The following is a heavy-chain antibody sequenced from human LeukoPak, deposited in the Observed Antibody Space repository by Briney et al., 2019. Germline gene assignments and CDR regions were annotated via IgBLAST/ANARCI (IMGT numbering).Heavy chain of an antibody. CDR1: GCSINSGGYY. CDR2: ICYSGST. CDR3: ARDLDSSGRYFDY. Sequence: SQTLSLTCTVSGCSINSGGYYWSWIRQHPGKGLEWIGYICYSGSTYYNPSLKSRVTISVDTSKNPFSLKLSSVTAEDTAVYYCARDLDSSGRYFDYWGQGALITVSA. V-gene: IGHV4-31*03. J-gene: IGHJ4*02. D-gene: IGHD6-19*01.